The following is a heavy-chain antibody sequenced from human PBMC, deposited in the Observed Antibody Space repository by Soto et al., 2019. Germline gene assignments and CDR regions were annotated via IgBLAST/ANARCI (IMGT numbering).Heavy chain of an antibody. CDR2: IWYDGSNK. CDR3: ARGLIVVVVAATPEGAFDI. CDR1: GFTFSSYG. D-gene: IGHD2-15*01. Sequence: QVQLVESGGGVVQPGRSLRLSCAASGFTFSSYGMHWVRQAPGKGLEWVAVIWYDGSNKYYADSVKGRFTICRDNSKNTLYMQVNSLRAEDTAVYYCARGLIVVVVAATPEGAFDIWGQGTMVTVSS. J-gene: IGHJ3*02. V-gene: IGHV3-33*01.